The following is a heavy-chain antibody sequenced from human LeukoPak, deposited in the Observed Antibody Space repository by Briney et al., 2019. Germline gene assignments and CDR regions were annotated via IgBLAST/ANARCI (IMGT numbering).Heavy chain of an antibody. D-gene: IGHD2-15*01. CDR3: TKRLCSGGSCYFDY. J-gene: IGHJ4*02. CDR1: GFTFSGSA. CDR2: IRSKANSYAT. Sequence: HPGGSLRLSCAASGFTFSGSAMHWVRQASGKGLEWAGRIRSKANSYATAYAASVKGRFTASRDDSKNTAYLQMNSLKTEDTAVYYCTKRLCSGGSCYFDYWGQGTLVTVSS. V-gene: IGHV3-73*01.